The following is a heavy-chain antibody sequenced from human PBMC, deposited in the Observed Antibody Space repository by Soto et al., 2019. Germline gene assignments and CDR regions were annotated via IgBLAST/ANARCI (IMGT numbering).Heavy chain of an antibody. CDR1: GGSISSGDYY. CDR2: IYYSGST. CDR3: ARDLGPPESRFDP. V-gene: IGHV4-30-4*01. J-gene: IGHJ5*02. Sequence: KTSETLSLTCTVSGGSISSGDYYWSWIRQPPGKGLEWIGYIYYSGSTYYNPSLKSRVTISVDTSKNQFSLKLSSVTAADTAVYYCARDLGPPESRFDPWGQGTLVTVSS.